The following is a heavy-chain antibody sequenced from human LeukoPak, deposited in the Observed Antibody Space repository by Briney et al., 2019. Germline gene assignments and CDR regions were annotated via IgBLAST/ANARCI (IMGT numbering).Heavy chain of an antibody. CDR3: AKTGDYYDSSGYVDAFDI. J-gene: IGHJ3*02. D-gene: IGHD3-22*01. CDR1: GFTFSSYA. Sequence: PGGSLRLPCAASGFTFSSYAMSWVRQAPGKGLEWVSATSGSGGSTYYADSVKGRFTTSRDNSKNTLCLQMNSLRAEDTAVYYCAKTGDYYDSSGYVDAFDIWGQGTMVTVSS. V-gene: IGHV3-23*01. CDR2: TSGSGGST.